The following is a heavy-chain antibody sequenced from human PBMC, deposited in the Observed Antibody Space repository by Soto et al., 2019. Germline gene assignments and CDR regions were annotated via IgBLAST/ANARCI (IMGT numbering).Heavy chain of an antibody. CDR2: ISSSSSYT. CDR1: GFTFSDYY. V-gene: IGHV3-11*06. J-gene: IGHJ4*02. CDR3: AASYGSGTVDY. Sequence: GGSLRLSCAASGFTFSDYYMGWIRQAPGKGLEWVSYISSSSSYTNYADSVKGRFTISRDNAKNSLYLQMNSLRAEDTAVYYCAASYGSGTVDYWGQGTLVTVSS. D-gene: IGHD3-10*01.